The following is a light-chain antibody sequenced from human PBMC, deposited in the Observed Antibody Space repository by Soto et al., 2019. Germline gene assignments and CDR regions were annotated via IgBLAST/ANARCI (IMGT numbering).Light chain of an antibody. CDR2: KAS. CDR1: QSISSW. Sequence: IQLTQSPSSLSESVLDTVYTTGRASQSISSWLAWYQQKPWKAPKFLIYKASSLESGVPSRFSGRRTRTDFTLNISSLQPEDFATYYCQHYNSYSEAFGQWTKLDI. CDR3: QHYNSYSEA. V-gene: IGKV1-5*03. J-gene: IGKJ1*01.